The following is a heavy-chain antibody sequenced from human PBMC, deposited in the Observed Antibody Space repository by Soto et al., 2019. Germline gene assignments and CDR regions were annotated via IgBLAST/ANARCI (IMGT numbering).Heavy chain of an antibody. CDR1: GFTFSVYA. V-gene: IGHV3-23*01. J-gene: IGHJ4*02. Sequence: EVRLLESGGGLVQPGGSLRLSCAASGFTFSVYAMSWVRQAPGKGLEWVSGISGSGDSTHYADSVKGRFTFSSDNSKSMLYLQTNSLRAEDTARYYCAKALYGGFTYWGQGTLVTVSS. D-gene: IGHD3-10*01. CDR2: ISGSGDST. CDR3: AKALYGGFTY.